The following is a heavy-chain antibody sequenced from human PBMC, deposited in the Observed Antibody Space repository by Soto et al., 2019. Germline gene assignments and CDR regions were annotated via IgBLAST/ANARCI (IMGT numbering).Heavy chain of an antibody. CDR1: GFTVSSNY. Sequence: EVQLVESGGGLIQPGGSLRLSCAASGFTVSSNYMSWVRQAPGKGLEWVSVIYSGGSTYYADSVKGRFTISRDNSKNTQYFKVNSMRAVDTALYYCARDRVERGYLEYFQHWGQGSLVTVSS. V-gene: IGHV3-53*01. J-gene: IGHJ1*01. CDR3: ARDRVERGYLEYFQH. D-gene: IGHD5-18*01. CDR2: IYSGGST.